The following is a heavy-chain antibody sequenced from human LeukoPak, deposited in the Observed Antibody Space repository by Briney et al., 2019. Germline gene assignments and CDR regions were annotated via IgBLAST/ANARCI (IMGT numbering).Heavy chain of an antibody. CDR1: GFTFSSYA. CDR3: ARAGGYYDSSGYLDAFDI. CDR2: ISGSGGST. J-gene: IGHJ3*02. D-gene: IGHD3-22*01. Sequence: GGSLRLSCAASGFTFSSYAMSWVRQAPGKGLEWGSAISGSGGSTYYADSVKGRFTISRDNSKSTLYLQMNSLRAEDTAVYYCARAGGYYDSSGYLDAFDIWGQGTMVTVSS. V-gene: IGHV3-23*01.